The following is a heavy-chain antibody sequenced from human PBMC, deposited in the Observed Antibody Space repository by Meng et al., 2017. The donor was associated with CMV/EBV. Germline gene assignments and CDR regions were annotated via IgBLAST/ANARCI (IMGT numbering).Heavy chain of an antibody. D-gene: IGHD2-2*02. Sequence: SVKVSCKASGGAFSSYAISWVRQAPGQGLEWMGGIIPIFGTANYAQKFQGRVTITTDESTSTAYMELSSLRSEDTAVYYCASCSTSCYIGWYFDLWGRGTLVTVSS. CDR1: GGAFSSYA. CDR2: IIPIFGTA. V-gene: IGHV1-69*05. J-gene: IGHJ2*01. CDR3: ASCSTSCYIGWYFDL.